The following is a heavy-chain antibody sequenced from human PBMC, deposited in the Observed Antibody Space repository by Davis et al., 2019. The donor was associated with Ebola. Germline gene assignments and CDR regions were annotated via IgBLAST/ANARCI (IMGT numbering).Heavy chain of an antibody. D-gene: IGHD3-10*02. Sequence: GESLKISCAASGFIFSTYGINWVRQAPGKGLEWVSGIYWNSDRIDYADSVKGRFTNSRDNAKNVLYLQMNSLRAEDTAVYYCARDSGIFGDYYFDSWGQGTLVTVSS. J-gene: IGHJ4*02. CDR2: IYWNSDRI. CDR3: ARDSGIFGDYYFDS. CDR1: GFIFSTYG. V-gene: IGHV3-21*06.